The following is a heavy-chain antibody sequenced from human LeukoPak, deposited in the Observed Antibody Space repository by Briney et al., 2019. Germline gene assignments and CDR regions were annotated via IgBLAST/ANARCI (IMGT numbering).Heavy chain of an antibody. Sequence: GGSLRLSCGASGFTFSSYSMSWGRQAPGEGVEGVSGISTSSTYRLYADSVKGRFTISRDNAKSSLYLEMNSLRAEDTAVYYCARDVDGSGNYGFDWWGQGILVTVSS. D-gene: IGHD3-10*01. CDR3: ARDVDGSGNYGFDW. CDR1: GFTFSSYS. CDR2: ISTSSTYR. J-gene: IGHJ4*02. V-gene: IGHV3-21*01.